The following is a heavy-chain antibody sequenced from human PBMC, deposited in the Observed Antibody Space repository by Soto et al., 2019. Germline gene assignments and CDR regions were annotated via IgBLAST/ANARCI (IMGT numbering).Heavy chain of an antibody. V-gene: IGHV3-7*01. J-gene: IGHJ6*03. CDR1: GFIFSTYW. CDR3: AGGISSWYYYYYYMDV. Sequence: GGSLRLSCAASGFIFSTYWMSWVRQAPGKGLEWVANIKQDGSEKYYVDSVKGRFTISRDNGKSSLYLQMNNLRAEDTAVYFCAGGISSWYYYYYYMDVWGQGTTVTVSS. CDR2: IKQDGSEK. D-gene: IGHD6-13*01.